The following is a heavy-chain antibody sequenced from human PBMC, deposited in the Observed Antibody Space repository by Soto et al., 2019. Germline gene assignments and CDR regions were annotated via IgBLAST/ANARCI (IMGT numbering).Heavy chain of an antibody. D-gene: IGHD2-21*02. CDR2: ISGSGGST. J-gene: IGHJ6*02. CDR3: AKPGPLGSGISKRHIVVVTAIDYGMDV. CDR1: GFTFSSYA. Sequence: EVQLLESGGGLVQPGGSLRLSCAASGFTFSSYAMSWVRQAPGKGLEWVSAISGSGGSTYYADSVKGRFTISRDNSKNTLYLQMNRLRAEDTAVYYCAKPGPLGSGISKRHIVVVTAIDYGMDVWGQGTTVTVSS. V-gene: IGHV3-23*01.